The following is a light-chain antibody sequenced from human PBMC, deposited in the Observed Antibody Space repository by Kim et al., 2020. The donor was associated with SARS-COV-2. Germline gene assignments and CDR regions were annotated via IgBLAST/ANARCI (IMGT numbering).Light chain of an antibody. J-gene: IGKJ5*01. Sequence: SPGERATLSCRASQRDSSYLAWYQQKPGQAPRHLIYDAANRATGIPARFSGSGSGTDFTLTISSLEPEDFAVYYCQQRSNWPPITFGQGTRLGIK. CDR3: QQRSNWPPIT. V-gene: IGKV3-11*01. CDR1: QRDSSY. CDR2: DAA.